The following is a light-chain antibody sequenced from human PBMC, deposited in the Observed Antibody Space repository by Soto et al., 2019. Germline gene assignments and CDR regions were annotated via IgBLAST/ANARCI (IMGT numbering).Light chain of an antibody. V-gene: IGLV2-11*01. CDR1: SSDVGGYNY. CDR2: TNN. J-gene: IGLJ1*01. CDR3: ASWDGSLSGHV. Sequence: QSVLTQPASVSGSPGQSITISCTGTSSDVGGYNYVSWYQQHPGKAPKLIIYTNNQRPSGVPDRFSGSKSGTSASLAISGLRSEDEADYYCASWDGSLSGHVFGTGTKLTVL.